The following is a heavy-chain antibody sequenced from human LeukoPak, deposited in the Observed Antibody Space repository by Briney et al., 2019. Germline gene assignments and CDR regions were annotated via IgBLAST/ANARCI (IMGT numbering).Heavy chain of an antibody. D-gene: IGHD2-8*02. CDR2: IHYSGIT. J-gene: IGHJ4*02. V-gene: IGHV4-38-2*02. Sequence: SETLSLTCTVSGYSISSGFYWGWIRQHPGKGLEWIGSIHYSGITSYNPSLKSRVTTSSDTSKNHFSLKLKSVTASDTAVYYCARGFWSRYYDYWGQGTLVTVSS. CDR1: GYSISSGFY. CDR3: ARGFWSRYYDY.